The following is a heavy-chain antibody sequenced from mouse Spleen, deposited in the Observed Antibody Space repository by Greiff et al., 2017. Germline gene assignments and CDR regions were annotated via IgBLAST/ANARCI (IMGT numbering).Heavy chain of an antibody. CDR3: ASGTGNYAMDY. CDR2: IDPSDSYT. CDR1: GYTFTSYW. V-gene: IGHV1-69*01. J-gene: IGHJ4*01. D-gene: IGHD4-1*01. Sequence: VQLQQPGAELVMPGASVKLSCKASGYTFTSYWMHWVKQRPGQGLEWIGEIDPSDSYTNYNQKFKGKATLTVDKSSSTAYMQLSSLTSEDSAVYYCASGTGNYAMDYWGQGTSVTVSS.